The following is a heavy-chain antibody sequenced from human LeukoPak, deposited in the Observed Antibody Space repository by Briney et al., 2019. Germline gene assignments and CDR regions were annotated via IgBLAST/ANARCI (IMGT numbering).Heavy chain of an antibody. CDR1: GYTFTGYY. D-gene: IGHD6-13*01. J-gene: IGHJ4*02. CDR2: INPNSGGT. V-gene: IGHV1-2*02. Sequence: ASVKVSCKASGYTFTGYYMHWVRQAPGQGLEWMGWINPNSGGTNYAQKFQGRVTMTRDTSISAAYMELSRLRSDDTAVNYCATSGIAAAGTPFDYWGQGTLVTVSS. CDR3: ATSGIAAAGTPFDY.